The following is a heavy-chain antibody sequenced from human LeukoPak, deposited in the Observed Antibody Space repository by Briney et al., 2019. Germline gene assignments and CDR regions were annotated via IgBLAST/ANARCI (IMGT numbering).Heavy chain of an antibody. CDR2: ISGSGGST. Sequence: GGSLRLSCAASGFTFSSYAMSWVRQAPGKGLEGVSAISGSGGSTYYADSVKGRFTISRDNSKNTLYLQMNSLRAEDTAVYYCARSRGYSGYVLFDYWGQGTLVTVSS. D-gene: IGHD5-12*01. CDR1: GFTFSSYA. J-gene: IGHJ4*02. V-gene: IGHV3-23*01. CDR3: ARSRGYSGYVLFDY.